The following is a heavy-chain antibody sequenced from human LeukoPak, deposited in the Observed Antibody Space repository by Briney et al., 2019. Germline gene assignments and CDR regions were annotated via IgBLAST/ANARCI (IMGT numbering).Heavy chain of an antibody. Sequence: GGSLRLSCAASGFTFSSYSMHWVRRAPGKGLEWVVVISYDGSNKYYADSVKGRFTISRDNSKNTLYLQMNSLRAEDTAVYYCARDSPDIVVVPAAIAIGWDMDVWGKGTTVTVSS. CDR3: ARDSPDIVVVPAAIAIGWDMDV. CDR1: GFTFSSYS. CDR2: ISYDGSNK. D-gene: IGHD2-2*01. V-gene: IGHV3-30-3*01. J-gene: IGHJ6*03.